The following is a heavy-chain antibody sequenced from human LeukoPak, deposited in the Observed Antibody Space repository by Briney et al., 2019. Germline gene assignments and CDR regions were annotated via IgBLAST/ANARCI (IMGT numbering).Heavy chain of an antibody. CDR3: ARSSGWYVFDY. CDR2: TYYSGST. J-gene: IGHJ4*02. Sequence: PSETLSLTCTVSGGSISTYSWSWIRQPPGKGLEWIGYTYYSGSTNYNPSLKSRVTTSIDTSKNHFSLKLSSVTAADTAVYYCARSSGWYVFDYWGQGTLVTVSS. V-gene: IGHV4-59*08. CDR1: GGSISTYS. D-gene: IGHD6-19*01.